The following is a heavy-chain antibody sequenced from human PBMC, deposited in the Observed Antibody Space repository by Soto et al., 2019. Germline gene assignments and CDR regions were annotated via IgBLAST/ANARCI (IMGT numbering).Heavy chain of an antibody. V-gene: IGHV3-7*01. J-gene: IGHJ4*02. CDR3: ARDHTSPGITGDC. Sequence: PGGSLRLSCVASGFSFNKYAMNWVRQAPGKGLEWVASIKQDGSEKYYVDSVKGRFTISRDNVKNSLYLQMDSLIAEDTAVYYCARDHTSPGITGDCWGQGTLVTVSS. CDR1: GFSFNKYA. CDR2: IKQDGSEK. D-gene: IGHD1-20*01.